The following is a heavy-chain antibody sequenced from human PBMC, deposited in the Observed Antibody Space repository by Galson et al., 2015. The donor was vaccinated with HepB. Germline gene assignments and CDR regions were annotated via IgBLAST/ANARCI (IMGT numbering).Heavy chain of an antibody. Sequence: SLRLSCAASGFTFSSYAMHWVRQAPGKGLEWVAVISYDGSNKYYADSVKGRFTISRDNSKNTLYLQMNSLRAEDTAVYYCASAVAGTTDTDYWGQGTLVTVSS. CDR1: GFTFSSYA. J-gene: IGHJ4*02. V-gene: IGHV3-30*04. D-gene: IGHD6-19*01. CDR2: ISYDGSNK. CDR3: ASAVAGTTDTDY.